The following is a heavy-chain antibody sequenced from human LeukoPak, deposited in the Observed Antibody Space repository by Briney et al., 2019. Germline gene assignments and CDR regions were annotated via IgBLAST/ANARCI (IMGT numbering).Heavy chain of an antibody. CDR3: ARENSSWYYYYYMDV. J-gene: IGHJ6*03. D-gene: IGHD6-13*01. CDR1: GYTFAGYF. CDR2: INPNSGGT. V-gene: IGHV1-2*02. Sequence: ASVKVSCKASGYTFAGYFVHWVRQAPGQGLQWMGWINPNSGGTNYAQKFQGRVTMTRDTSISTAYMELSRLRSDDTAVYYCARENSSWYYYYYMDVWGKGTTVTISS.